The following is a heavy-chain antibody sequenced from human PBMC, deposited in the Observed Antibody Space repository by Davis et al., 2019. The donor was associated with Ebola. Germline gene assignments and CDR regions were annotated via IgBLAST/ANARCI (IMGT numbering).Heavy chain of an antibody. CDR1: GFTFSDYH. D-gene: IGHD3-3*01. CDR3: ATVPISYRPGYMDV. V-gene: IGHV3-11*01. J-gene: IGHJ6*03. Sequence: GESLKISCEASGFTFSDYHMSWIRQAPGKGLEWVAYMTTPGNSIYYADSVKGRFIISRDNAKNSLYLQMNSPRVEDTAVYYCATVPISYRPGYMDVWGKGTTVTASS. CDR2: MTTPGNSI.